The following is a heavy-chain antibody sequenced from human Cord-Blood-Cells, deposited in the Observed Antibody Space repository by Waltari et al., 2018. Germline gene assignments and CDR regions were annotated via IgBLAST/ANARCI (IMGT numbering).Heavy chain of an antibody. J-gene: IGHJ2*01. Sequence: QVQLQESGPGLVKPSAPLSLTCAVSGYSISRGYYLGWIRRPPGKGLEWIGSIYPSGGTYYNPSLKSRVTISVDTSKNQFSLKLSSVTAADTAVYYCASPLLADCGGDCYPGGWYFDLWGRGTLVTVSS. CDR1: GYSISRGYY. CDR3: ASPLLADCGGDCYPGGWYFDL. V-gene: IGHV4-38-2*01. CDR2: IYPSGGT. D-gene: IGHD2-21*01.